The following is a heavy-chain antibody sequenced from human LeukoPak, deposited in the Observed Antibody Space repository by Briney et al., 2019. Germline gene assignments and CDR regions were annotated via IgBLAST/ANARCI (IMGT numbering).Heavy chain of an antibody. CDR1: GFTFGAYA. CDR2: ISGSGGST. J-gene: IGHJ4*02. Sequence: GGSLRLSCAASGFTFGAYAMGWVRQAPGKGLEWVSAISGSGGSTYYADSVKGRFTISRDNSKNTLYLQMNSLRAEDTAVYYCAKIRWIDGSGMGKYFDYWGQGTLVTVSS. V-gene: IGHV3-23*01. CDR3: AKIRWIDGSGMGKYFDY. D-gene: IGHD3-10*01.